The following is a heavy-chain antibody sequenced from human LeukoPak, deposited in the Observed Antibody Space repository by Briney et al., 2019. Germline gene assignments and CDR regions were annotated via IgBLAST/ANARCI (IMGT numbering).Heavy chain of an antibody. Sequence: GESLKISCKGSGYSFTSYWIGWVRQMPGKGLEWMGIIYPGDSDTRYSPSFQGQVTISADKSISTAYLQWSSLKASDTAMYYCARSIPGTYSSGWYHPHYGMDVWGQGTTVTVSS. CDR1: GYSFTSYW. J-gene: IGHJ6*02. D-gene: IGHD6-19*01. V-gene: IGHV5-51*01. CDR2: IYPGDSDT. CDR3: ARSIPGTYSSGWYHPHYGMDV.